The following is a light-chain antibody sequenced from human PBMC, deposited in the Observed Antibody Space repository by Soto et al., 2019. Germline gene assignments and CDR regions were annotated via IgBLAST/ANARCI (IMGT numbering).Light chain of an antibody. V-gene: IGKV1-9*01. J-gene: IGKJ4*01. CDR1: QGISSY. CDR2: AAS. Sequence: IQLTQSPSSLSASVGDRVTITCRASQGISSYLAWYQQKPGKAPKLLIYAASTLQSGVPSRFSGSGSGTDFTRTIRCLQPEDFAIYYCQQVNSYPHTFGGGTKVEIK. CDR3: QQVNSYPHT.